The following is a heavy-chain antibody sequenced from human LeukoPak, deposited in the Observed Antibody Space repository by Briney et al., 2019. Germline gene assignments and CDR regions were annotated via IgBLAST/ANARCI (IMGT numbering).Heavy chain of an antibody. CDR3: ARPRPYGYCSSTSCYTGQYFQH. D-gene: IGHD2-2*02. Sequence: PSETLSLTCTVSGGSISSSSYYWGWIRQPPGKGLEWIGSIYYSGSTYYNPSLKSRVTISVDTSKNQFSLKRSSVTAADTAVYYCARPRPYGYCSSTSCYTGQYFQHWGQGTLVTVSS. J-gene: IGHJ1*01. CDR2: IYYSGST. CDR1: GGSISSSSYY. V-gene: IGHV4-39*01.